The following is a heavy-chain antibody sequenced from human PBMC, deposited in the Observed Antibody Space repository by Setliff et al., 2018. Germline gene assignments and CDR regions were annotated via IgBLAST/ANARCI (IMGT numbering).Heavy chain of an antibody. V-gene: IGHV3-23*01. CDR3: AKDLRSSPRVIDAFDI. J-gene: IGHJ3*02. CDR1: GFTFSSYA. Sequence: GGSLRLSCAASGFTFSSYAMSWVRQAPGKGLEWVSGISGSGGNTYYADSVKGRFTISRDNSKNTLYLQMNSLRAEDTAVYYCAKDLRSSPRVIDAFDIWGQGTMVTVSS. CDR2: ISGSGGNT. D-gene: IGHD2-2*01.